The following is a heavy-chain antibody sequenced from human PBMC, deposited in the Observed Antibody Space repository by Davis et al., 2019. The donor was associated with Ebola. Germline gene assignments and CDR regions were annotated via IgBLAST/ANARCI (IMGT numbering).Heavy chain of an antibody. D-gene: IGHD3-16*01. Sequence: PGGSLRLSCAASEFTVSSNYMSWVRQAPGKGLEWVSIIYSGGSTYYADSVKGRFTISRHNSKNTLYLQMNSLRAEDTAVYYCTKDTFGPFDYWGQGNLVSVSS. CDR1: EFTVSSNY. CDR3: TKDTFGPFDY. CDR2: IYSGGST. J-gene: IGHJ4*02. V-gene: IGHV3-53*04.